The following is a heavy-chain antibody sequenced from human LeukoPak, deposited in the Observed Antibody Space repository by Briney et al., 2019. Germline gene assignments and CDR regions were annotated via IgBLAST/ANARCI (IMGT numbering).Heavy chain of an antibody. CDR3: AKGAYSYWFDP. Sequence: SETLSLTCTVSGGSISSYYWSWIRQPPGKGLEWIGYIYYSGSTNYNPSLKSRVTISVDTSKNQFSLKLSSVTAADTAVYYCAKGAYSYWFDPWGQGTLVTVSS. J-gene: IGHJ5*02. V-gene: IGHV4-59*08. CDR1: GGSISSYY. CDR2: IYYSGST. D-gene: IGHD2-21*01.